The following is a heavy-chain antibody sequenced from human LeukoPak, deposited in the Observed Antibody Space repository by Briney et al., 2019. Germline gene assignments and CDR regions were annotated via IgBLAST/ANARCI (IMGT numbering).Heavy chain of an antibody. D-gene: IGHD2-2*02. CDR1: GFTFSSYE. CDR3: VTDATPLQSGWVYLDH. Sequence: GGSLRLSCLASGFTFSSYEMNWVRQAPGKGLEWISYITSSGSSIHYADSVEGRFTISRDNARNSLYLQMNSVRGDDTAIYHCVTDATPLQSGWVYLDHWGQGTLVTVSS. CDR2: ITSSGSSI. J-gene: IGHJ4*02. V-gene: IGHV3-48*03.